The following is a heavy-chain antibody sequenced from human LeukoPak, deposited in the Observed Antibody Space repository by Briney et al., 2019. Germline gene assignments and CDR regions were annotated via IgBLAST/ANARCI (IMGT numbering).Heavy chain of an antibody. V-gene: IGHV3-7*03. J-gene: IGHJ4*02. CDR2: IKEDGTET. Sequence: GGSLRLSCAASGFMFSSNWMSWVGLAPGKGLEWVANIKEDGTETYYVDSVKGRFTISRDNSKNTLYLQMNSLRAEDTAVYYCANLASSVTTYWGQGTLVTVSP. CDR3: ANLASSVTTY. CDR1: GFMFSSNW. D-gene: IGHD4-17*01.